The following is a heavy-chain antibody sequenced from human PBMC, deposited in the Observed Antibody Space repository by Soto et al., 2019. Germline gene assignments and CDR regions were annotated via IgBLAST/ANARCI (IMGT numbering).Heavy chain of an antibody. CDR2: IYHSGST. D-gene: IGHD1-7*01. CDR1: GYSISSGYY. J-gene: IGHJ5*02. V-gene: IGHV4-38-2*01. Sequence: PSETLSLTCAVSGYSISSGYYWGWIRQPPGKGLEWIGSIYHSGSTYYNPSLKSRVTISVDTSKNQFSLKLSSVTAADTAVYYCARVGETGTTIGGLNWFDPWGQGTLVTVSS. CDR3: ARVGETGTTIGGLNWFDP.